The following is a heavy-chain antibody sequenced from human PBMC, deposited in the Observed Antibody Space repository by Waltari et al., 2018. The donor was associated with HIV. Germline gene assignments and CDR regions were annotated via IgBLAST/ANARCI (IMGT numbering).Heavy chain of an antibody. V-gene: IGHV4-4*07. D-gene: IGHD1-26*01. CDR2: MYVGGRP. CDR1: GVSISGYY. J-gene: IGHJ5*02. Sequence: QVQVQESGPGLVRPSETLTLTCSVYGVSISGYYWSWIRQHGNKFIFLGRMYVGGRPDYRGSLKTRLTMSMDTAKNQVSMTLKAVTGADTAIYYCVRSTLMGVWPSDWFAPWGPGTLVTVSS. CDR3: VRSTLMGVWPSDWFAP.